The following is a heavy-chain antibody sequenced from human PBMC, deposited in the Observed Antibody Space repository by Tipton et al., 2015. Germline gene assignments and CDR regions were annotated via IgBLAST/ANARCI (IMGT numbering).Heavy chain of an antibody. V-gene: IGHV3-13*01. CDR1: GFTFSSYD. CDR2: IGTTGDA. D-gene: IGHD3-22*01. CDR3: ARADSSSGYFLSDY. J-gene: IGHJ4*02. Sequence: SLRLSCAASGFTFSSYDMHWVRQASGKGLEWVSVIGTTGDAYYADSVRGRFTISRDDAKNSFYLQMDSLRAGDTAVYYCARADSSSGYFLSDYWGQGTLVSVSS.